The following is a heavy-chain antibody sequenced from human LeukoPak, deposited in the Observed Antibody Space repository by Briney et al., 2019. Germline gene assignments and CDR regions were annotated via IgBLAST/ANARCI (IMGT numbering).Heavy chain of an antibody. Sequence: GGSLRLSCAASGFTFSSYSMNWVHQAPGKGLEWVSSISSSSSYIYYADSVKGRFTISRDNAKNSLYLQMNSLRAEDTAVYYCARGVIVVVPAATGPTDYWGQGTLVTVSS. D-gene: IGHD2-2*01. V-gene: IGHV3-21*01. CDR3: ARGVIVVVPAATGPTDY. CDR1: GFTFSSYS. CDR2: ISSSSSYI. J-gene: IGHJ4*02.